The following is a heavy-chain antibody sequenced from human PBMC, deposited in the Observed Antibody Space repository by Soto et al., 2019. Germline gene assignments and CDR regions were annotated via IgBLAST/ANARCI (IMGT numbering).Heavy chain of an antibody. V-gene: IGHV1-18*01. CDR1: GYTFTNYG. Sequence: QVHLVQSGGEVKKPGASVKVSCKASGYTFTNYGVKWVRQAPGQGLEWMGWINTYNGNTNYAQRLQGRVTLTTDTSTRTAYMELRSLTSDDTAVYYCARGSSPVDFDYWGQGTLVTVSS. CDR2: INTYNGNT. J-gene: IGHJ4*02. D-gene: IGHD6-13*01. CDR3: ARGSSPVDFDY.